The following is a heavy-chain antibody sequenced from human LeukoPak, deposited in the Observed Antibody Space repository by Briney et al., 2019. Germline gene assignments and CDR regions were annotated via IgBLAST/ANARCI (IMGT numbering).Heavy chain of an antibody. D-gene: IGHD6-13*01. CDR3: AREGSSSFGTFDY. CDR1: GFTFSSYG. CDR2: ISYDGSNK. J-gene: IGHJ4*02. Sequence: GGSLRLSCAASGFTFSSYGMHWVRQAPGKGLEWVAVISYDGSNKYYADSVKGRFTISRDNSKNTLYLQMNSLRAEDTAVYYCAREGSSSFGTFDYWGQGTLVTVSS. V-gene: IGHV3-30*03.